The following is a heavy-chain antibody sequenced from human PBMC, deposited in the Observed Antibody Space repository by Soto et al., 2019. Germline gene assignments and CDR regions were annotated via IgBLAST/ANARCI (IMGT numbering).Heavy chain of an antibody. Sequence: ASVKVSCKASGGTFSSYTISWVRQAPGQGLEWMGRIIPILGIANYAQKFQGRVTITADKSTSTAYMELSSLRSEDTAVYYCARDTVHGHLIFDYWGQGTLVTVSS. D-gene: IGHD4-17*01. J-gene: IGHJ4*02. V-gene: IGHV1-69*04. CDR3: ARDTVHGHLIFDY. CDR1: GGTFSSYT. CDR2: IIPILGIA.